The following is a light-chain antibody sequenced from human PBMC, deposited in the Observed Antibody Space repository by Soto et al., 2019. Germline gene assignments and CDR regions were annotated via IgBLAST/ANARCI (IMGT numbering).Light chain of an antibody. Sequence: EIVLTQSPATLSLSPGETATLSCRASQIVYTYLAWYQQKPGQAPILLIYDASKRATATPPRFSGSGSGTDFTLTISSLEPEDFAVYYCQQRYTWPPTFGQGTKVEIK. CDR3: QQRYTWPPT. CDR1: QIVYTY. CDR2: DAS. J-gene: IGKJ1*01. V-gene: IGKV3-11*01.